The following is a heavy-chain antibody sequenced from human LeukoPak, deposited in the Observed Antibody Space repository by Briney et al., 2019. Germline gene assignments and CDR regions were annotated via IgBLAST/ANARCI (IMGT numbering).Heavy chain of an antibody. CDR1: GLTFSSSW. CDR2: INPDGNKK. Sequence: GGSLRLSCAVSGLTFSSSWMDWVRQAPGKGLEWVASINPDGNKKYSADSVKGRFTISRDNAENSLYLQMNSLRVEDTAFYYCARPHTGFDSWGQGTLVTVSS. J-gene: IGHJ4*02. V-gene: IGHV3-7*01. CDR3: ARPHTGFDS.